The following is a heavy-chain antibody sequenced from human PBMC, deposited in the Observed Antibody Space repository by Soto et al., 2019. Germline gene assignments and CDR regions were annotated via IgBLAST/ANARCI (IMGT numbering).Heavy chain of an antibody. CDR3: AKTGGMIVGATGGMDV. CDR1: GFTFSSYG. D-gene: IGHD1-26*01. CDR2: ISYDGSNK. Sequence: QVQLVESGGGVVQPGRSLRLSCAASGFTFSSYGMHWVRQAPGKGLEWVAVISYDGSNKYYADSVKGRFTISRDNSKNALYLQMNSLRAEDTAVYYCAKTGGMIVGATGGMDVWGQGTTVTVSS. J-gene: IGHJ6*02. V-gene: IGHV3-30*18.